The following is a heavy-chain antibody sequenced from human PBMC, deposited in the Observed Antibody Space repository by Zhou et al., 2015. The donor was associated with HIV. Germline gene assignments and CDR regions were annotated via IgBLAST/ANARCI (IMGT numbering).Heavy chain of an antibody. CDR3: ARDRGGATRPGWRYFDL. Sequence: QVQLVQSGAEVKKPGSSVKVSCKASGGSFSTDGITWVRQAPGQGLEWLGWMNPNTGNTAYAQKFQDRVTMTRNTSASTAYMELSSLRLEDTAVYYCARDRGGATRPGWRYFDLWGRGTLVTVSS. J-gene: IGHJ2*01. CDR2: MNPNTGNT. D-gene: IGHD6-6*01. CDR1: GGSFSTDG. V-gene: IGHV1-8*02.